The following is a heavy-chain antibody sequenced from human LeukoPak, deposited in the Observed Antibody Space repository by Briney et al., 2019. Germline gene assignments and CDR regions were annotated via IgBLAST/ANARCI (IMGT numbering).Heavy chain of an antibody. CDR1: GYTLTELS. V-gene: IGHV1-24*01. CDR3: ATGDFWSGYRKGFSAMDV. J-gene: IGHJ6*02. Sequence: ASVKVSCKVSGYTLTELSMHWLRQAPGKGLEWMGGFDPEDGETIYAQKFQGRVTMTEDTSTDTAYMELSSLRSEDTAVYYCATGDFWSGYRKGFSAMDVWGQGTTVTVSS. CDR2: FDPEDGET. D-gene: IGHD3-3*01.